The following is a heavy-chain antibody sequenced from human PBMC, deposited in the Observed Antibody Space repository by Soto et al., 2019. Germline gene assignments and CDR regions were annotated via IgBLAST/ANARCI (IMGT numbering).Heavy chain of an antibody. CDR1: GDSISSNSAA. V-gene: IGHV6-1*01. CDR2: TYYRSRWNN. J-gene: IGHJ5*02. Sequence: SQTLSLTCAISGDSISSNSAAWNWIRQSPSRGLEWLGRTYYRSRWNNDYAVSVESRITIKADTSKNQFSLQVNSVTPEDTAVPYADLGPRKLNWFDPWAQGTLVNVS. CDR3: DLGPRKLNWFDP. D-gene: IGHD1-7*01.